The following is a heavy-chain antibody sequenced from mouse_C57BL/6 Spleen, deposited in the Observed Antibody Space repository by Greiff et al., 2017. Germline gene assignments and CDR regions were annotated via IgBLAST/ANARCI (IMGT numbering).Heavy chain of an antibody. CDR3: ARDWAYSNYVGAMDY. Sequence: EVQLVESEGGLVQPGSSMKLSCTASGFTFSDYYMAWVRQVPEKGLEWVANINYDGSSTYYLDSLKSRFIISRDNAKNILYLQMSSLKSEDTATYYCARDWAYSNYVGAMDYWGQGTSVTVSS. D-gene: IGHD2-5*01. V-gene: IGHV5-16*01. J-gene: IGHJ4*01. CDR1: GFTFSDYY. CDR2: INYDGSST.